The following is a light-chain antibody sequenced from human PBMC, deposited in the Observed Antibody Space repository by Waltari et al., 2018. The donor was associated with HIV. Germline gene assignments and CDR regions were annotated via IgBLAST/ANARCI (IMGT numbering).Light chain of an antibody. J-gene: IGLJ2*01. CDR1: KSNIGAHYG. CDR2: ADH. V-gene: IGLV1-40*01. CDR3: QSYDSTLSSVL. Sequence: QSVLTQPPSVSGAPGQRVTISCTGSKSNIGAHYGGTWYQECPGAAPRLLIYADHNRPSGVPDRFSGSTSATSASLAITGLQAEDEADYYCQSYDSTLSSVLFGGGTKVTVL.